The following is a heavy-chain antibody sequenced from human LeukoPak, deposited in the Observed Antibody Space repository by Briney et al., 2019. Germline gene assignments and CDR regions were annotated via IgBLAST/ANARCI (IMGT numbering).Heavy chain of an antibody. Sequence: SETLSLTCTVSGGSVSNSNYYWGWIRQRPGRGREWIGSIYYSGITYDNPSLKSRVTMSVDTSKKQFSLKSSSVTAASTSFYGCEREPFDVAPGAFDIWGQGTLVTVSP. J-gene: IGHJ3*02. D-gene: IGHD3-9*01. CDR2: IYYSGIT. CDR3: EREPFDVAPGAFDI. CDR1: GGSVSNSNYY. V-gene: IGHV4-39*07.